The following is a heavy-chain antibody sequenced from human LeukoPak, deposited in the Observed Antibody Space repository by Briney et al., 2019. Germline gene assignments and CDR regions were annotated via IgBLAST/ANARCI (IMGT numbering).Heavy chain of an antibody. V-gene: IGHV1-18*01. CDR3: ARDLYPLLWFGELTYFDY. CDR2: ISAYNGNT. J-gene: IGHJ4*02. Sequence: ASVKVSCKASGYTFTSYGINWVRQAPGQGLEWMGWISAYNGNTNYAQKLQGRVTMTIDTSTSTAYMELRSLRSDDTAVYYCARDLYPLLWFGELTYFDYWGQGTLVTVSS. D-gene: IGHD3-10*01. CDR1: GYTFTSYG.